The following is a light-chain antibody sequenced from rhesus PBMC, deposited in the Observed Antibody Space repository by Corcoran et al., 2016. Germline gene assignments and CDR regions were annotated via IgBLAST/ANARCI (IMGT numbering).Light chain of an antibody. V-gene: IGKV1-33*02. Sequence: DIQMTQSPSSLSASVGDRVTITCQASQGISSWLAWYQQKPGKAPKLLIYAASSLQSGVPSRFSVSGSGNEFTLTISSLQPEDVATYYCQQHNSYPLTFGGGTKVEIK. J-gene: IGKJ4*01. CDR2: AAS. CDR3: QQHNSYPLT. CDR1: QGISSW.